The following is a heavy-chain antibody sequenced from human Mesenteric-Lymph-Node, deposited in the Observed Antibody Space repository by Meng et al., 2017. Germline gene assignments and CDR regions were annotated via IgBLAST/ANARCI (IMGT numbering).Heavy chain of an antibody. CDR3: ASFLGLGKTLGWYFDL. CDR1: GGTFSSYA. D-gene: IGHD7-27*01. Sequence: QVRLVQSGAEVKKPGSSVQVSCKASGGTFSSYAISWVRQAPGQGLEWMGGIIPIFGTANYAQKFQGRVTITADESTTTAYMELSSLRSEDTAVYYCASFLGLGKTLGWYFDLWGRGTLVTVSS. CDR2: IIPIFGTA. J-gene: IGHJ2*01. V-gene: IGHV1-69*01.